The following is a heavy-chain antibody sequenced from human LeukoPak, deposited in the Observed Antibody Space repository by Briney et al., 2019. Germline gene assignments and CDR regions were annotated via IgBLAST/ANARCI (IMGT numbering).Heavy chain of an antibody. J-gene: IGHJ4*02. Sequence: GGSLRLSCAASGFNFRSYEMNWVRQAPGKGLEWVAIIWFDGSNKHHADSVKGRFTISRDNSKNTLYLRMNSLRAEDTAVYYCARVSAGYSNYEALDYWGQGTLVTVSS. CDR3: ARVSAGYSNYEALDY. V-gene: IGHV3-33*08. D-gene: IGHD4-11*01. CDR2: IWFDGSNK. CDR1: GFNFRSYE.